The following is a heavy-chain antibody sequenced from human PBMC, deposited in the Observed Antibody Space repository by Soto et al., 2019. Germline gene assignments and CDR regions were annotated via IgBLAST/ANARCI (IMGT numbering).Heavy chain of an antibody. J-gene: IGHJ6*02. CDR2: ISYDGSNK. CDR3: ARRPPFTIFGVVISDGMDV. V-gene: IGHV3-30-3*01. CDR1: GFTFISYA. D-gene: IGHD3-3*01. Sequence: GGSLRLSCAASGFTFISYAMHWVRQAPGKGLEWVAVISYDGSNKYYADSVKGRFTISRDNSKNTLYLQMNSLRAEDTAVYYCARRPPFTIFGVVISDGMDVWGQGTTVTVSS.